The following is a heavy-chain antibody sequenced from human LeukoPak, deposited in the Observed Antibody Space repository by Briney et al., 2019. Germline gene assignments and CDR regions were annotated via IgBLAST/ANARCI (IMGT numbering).Heavy chain of an antibody. Sequence: PGRSLRLSCAASGFTFSSYAMHWVRQAPCKGLEWVAVISYDGSNKYYADSVKGRFTISRDNSKNTLYLQMNSLRAEDTAVYYCARDYYDILTGYSAFDYWGQGTLVTVSS. V-gene: IGHV3-30*04. CDR1: GFTFSSYA. D-gene: IGHD3-9*01. J-gene: IGHJ4*02. CDR2: ISYDGSNK. CDR3: ARDYYDILTGYSAFDY.